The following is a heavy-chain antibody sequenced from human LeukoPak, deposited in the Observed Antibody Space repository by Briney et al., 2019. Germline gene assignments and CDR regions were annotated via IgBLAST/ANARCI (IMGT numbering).Heavy chain of an antibody. D-gene: IGHD3-10*01. CDR1: GFTFSSYW. CDR3: AREYDSGSYYNFGY. J-gene: IGHJ4*02. CDR2: INSDGSST. V-gene: IGHV3-74*01. Sequence: PGGSLRLSCAASGFTFSSYWMHWVRHAPGKGLVWVSRINSDGSSTSYADSVKGRFTISRDNAKNTLYLQMNSLRAEDTAVYYCAREYDSGSYYNFGYWGQGTLVTVSS.